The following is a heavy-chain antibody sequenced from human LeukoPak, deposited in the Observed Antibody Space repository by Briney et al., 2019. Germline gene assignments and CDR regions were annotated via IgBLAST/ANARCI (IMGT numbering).Heavy chain of an antibody. D-gene: IGHD5-24*01. J-gene: IGHJ4*02. Sequence: GGSLRLSCTASGFTFSDFWMTWVRQAPGKGLEWVANIKQDGSVKNYVDSVKGRFTISRDNAKNSLYVQMNSLRAEDAGVYYCARGPHREDSTHWGQGTLVTVSS. CDR3: ARGPHREDSTH. V-gene: IGHV3-7*01. CDR2: IKQDGSVK. CDR1: GFTFSDFW.